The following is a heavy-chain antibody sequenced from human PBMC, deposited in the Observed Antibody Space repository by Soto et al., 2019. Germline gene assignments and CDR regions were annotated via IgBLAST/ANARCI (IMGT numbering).Heavy chain of an antibody. J-gene: IGHJ5*02. Sequence: QVQLVQSGAEVKKPGSSVKVSCKASGGTFSSYAISWVRQAPGQGLEWMGGIIPIFGTANYAQKFQGRVKITAHESTSTAYMALSSLRSEDTAVYYCATLGGGLTNWFDPWGQGTLVNVSS. V-gene: IGHV1-69*12. CDR2: IIPIFGTA. D-gene: IGHD7-27*01. CDR3: ATLGGGLTNWFDP. CDR1: GGTFSSYA.